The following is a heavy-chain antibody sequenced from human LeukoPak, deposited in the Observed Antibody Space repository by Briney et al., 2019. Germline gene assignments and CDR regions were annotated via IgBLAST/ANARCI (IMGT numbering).Heavy chain of an antibody. V-gene: IGHV2-5*01. Sequence: SGPTLVKPTQTLTLTCTFSGFSLSTSGVGVGWIRQPPGKALEWLALIYWNDDKRYSPSLKSRLTITKDTSKNQVVLTMTNMDPVDTATYYCALPGGIAAAVGFDYWGQGTLVTVSS. CDR2: IYWNDDK. D-gene: IGHD6-13*01. J-gene: IGHJ4*02. CDR1: GFSLSTSGVG. CDR3: ALPGGIAAAVGFDY.